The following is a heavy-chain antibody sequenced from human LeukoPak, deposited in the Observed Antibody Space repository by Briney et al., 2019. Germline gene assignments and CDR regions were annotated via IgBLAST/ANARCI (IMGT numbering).Heavy chain of an antibody. Sequence: KAGWSLRLSCAAFGFTFHNYAMHWVRQAPGKGLEWVSSISWNSANIAYADSVKGRFTISRDNAKYSLYLQMNSLRAEDTAVYYCARKGTSGWYMGYFDYWGQGTLVTVSS. J-gene: IGHJ4*02. CDR3: ARKGTSGWYMGYFDY. D-gene: IGHD6-19*01. CDR2: ISWNSANI. V-gene: IGHV3-9*01. CDR1: GFTFHNYA.